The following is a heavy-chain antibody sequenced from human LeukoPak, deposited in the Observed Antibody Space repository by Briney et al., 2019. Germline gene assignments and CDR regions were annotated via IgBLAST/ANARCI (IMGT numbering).Heavy chain of an antibody. J-gene: IGHJ3*02. Sequence: GGSLRLSCAASGSTFSDYYMGWIRQAPGKGLEWVSYISSSGSTIYYADSVKGRFTISRDNAKNSLYLQMNSLRAEDTAVYYCARHLVRYRRRGGKYSPTNAAFDIWGQGTMVTVSS. D-gene: IGHD6-6*01. CDR1: GSTFSDYY. CDR3: ARHLVRYRRRGGKYSPTNAAFDI. CDR2: ISSSGSTI. V-gene: IGHV3-11*04.